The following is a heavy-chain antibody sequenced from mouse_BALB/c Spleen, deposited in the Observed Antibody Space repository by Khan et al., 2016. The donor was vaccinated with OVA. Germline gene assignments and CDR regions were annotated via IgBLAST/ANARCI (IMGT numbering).Heavy chain of an antibody. CDR1: GYAITSDYA. Sequence: VQLKQSGPGLVKPSQSLSLTCTVTGYAITSDYAWNLIRQFPGNKLEWMGYISSTGSTSYNPSLKSRTSITRDKSKNQVFLQFKSVTTEDTATYSCACSLYYCCGYGFACWGRGTSVTVSS. CDR3: ACSLYYCCGYGFAC. V-gene: IGHV3-2*02. CDR2: ISSTGST. D-gene: IGHD1-1*02. J-gene: IGHJ4*01.